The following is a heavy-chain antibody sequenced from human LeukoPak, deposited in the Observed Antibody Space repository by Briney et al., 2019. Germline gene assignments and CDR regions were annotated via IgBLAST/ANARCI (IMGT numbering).Heavy chain of an antibody. CDR2: IYYSGST. D-gene: IGHD6-13*01. V-gene: IGHV4-39*01. J-gene: IGHJ4*02. CDR3: ARRLIAAAGTAPDY. CDR1: GGSISSSSYY. Sequence: PSETLSLTCTVSGGSISSSSYYWGWIRQPPGKGLEWIGSIYYSGSTYYNPSLKSRVTISVDTSKNQFPLKLSSVTAADTAVYYCARRLIAAAGTAPDYWGQGTLVTVSS.